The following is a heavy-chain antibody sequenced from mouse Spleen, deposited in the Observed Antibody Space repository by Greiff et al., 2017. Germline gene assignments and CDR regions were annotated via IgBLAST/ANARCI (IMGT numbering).Heavy chain of an antibody. CDR1: GYTFTSYW. J-gene: IGHJ4*01. CDR3: AREPIYYYGSSYEGNAMDY. V-gene: IGHV1-55*01. D-gene: IGHD1-1*01. CDR2: IYPGSGST. Sequence: VQLQQPGAELVKPGASVKMSCKASGYTFTSYWITWVKQRPGQGLEWIGDIYPGSGSTNYNEKFKSKATLTVDTSSSTAYMQLSSLTSEDSAVYYCAREPIYYYGSSYEGNAMDYWGQGTSVTVSS.